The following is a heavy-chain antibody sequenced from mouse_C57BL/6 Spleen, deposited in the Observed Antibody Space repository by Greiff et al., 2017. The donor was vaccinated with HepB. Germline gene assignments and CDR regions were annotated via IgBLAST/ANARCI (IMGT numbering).Heavy chain of an antibody. CDR3: ARGETYYSVSWFSY. CDR2: ISNGGGST. D-gene: IGHD2-12*01. J-gene: IGHJ3*01. V-gene: IGHV5-12*01. CDR1: GFTFSDYY. Sequence: EVMLVESGGGLVQPGGSLKLSCAASGFTFSDYYMYWVRQTPEKRLEWVAYISNGGGSTYYPDTVKGRFTISRDNAKNTLYLQMSRLKSEDTATYYCARGETYYSVSWFSYWGHGTLVTVSA.